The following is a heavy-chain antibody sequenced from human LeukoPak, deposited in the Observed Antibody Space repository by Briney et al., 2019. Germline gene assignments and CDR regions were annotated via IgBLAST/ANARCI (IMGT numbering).Heavy chain of an antibody. CDR3: ARRNYYDSSGPAPVFDF. V-gene: IGHV3-23*01. D-gene: IGHD3-22*01. CDR1: GFTFSTHG. CDR2: ISRSGDKT. Sequence: PGGSLRLSCAASGFTFSTHGMNWVRQAPGKGLEWVSIISRSGDKTYYADSVKGRFTVPRDSSNNTLYLQMNSLRAEDTAVYYCARRNYYDSSGPAPVFDFWGQGTLVTVSS. J-gene: IGHJ4*02.